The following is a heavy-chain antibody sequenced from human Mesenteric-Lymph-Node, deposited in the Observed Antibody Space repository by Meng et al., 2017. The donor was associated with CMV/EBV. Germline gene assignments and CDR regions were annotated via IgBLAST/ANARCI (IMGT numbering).Heavy chain of an antibody. J-gene: IGHJ6*02. CDR3: ARDHSRSVVTPDRYYGMDV. D-gene: IGHD4-23*01. Sequence: GGSLRLSCTASGFTFSSYAMKWVRQAPGKGLEWVSAISGSGAGTYYSDSVKGRFTISRDSSKSTLYLQMNSLKAGDTAVYYCARDHSRSVVTPDRYYGMDVWGQGTTVTVSS. V-gene: IGHV3-23*01. CDR1: GFTFSSYA. CDR2: ISGSGAGT.